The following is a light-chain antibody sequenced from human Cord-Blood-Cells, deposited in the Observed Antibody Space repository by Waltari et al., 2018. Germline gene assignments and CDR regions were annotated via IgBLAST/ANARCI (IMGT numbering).Light chain of an antibody. J-gene: IGKJ4*01. CDR1: QSVSRN. CDR2: GAS. V-gene: IGKV3-15*01. CDR3: QQYNNWPPLT. Sequence: EIVMTQSPSTLSVSAGEIATFSCRASQSVSRNLAWYQQKPVQAPRLIIYGASTSATGIPSRFSGSGSVTAFTLAISSLQSEDFAVYYCQQYNNWPPLTFGGGTKVEIK.